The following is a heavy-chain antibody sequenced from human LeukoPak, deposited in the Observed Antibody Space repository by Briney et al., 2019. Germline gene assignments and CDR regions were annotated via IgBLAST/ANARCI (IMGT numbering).Heavy chain of an antibody. J-gene: IGHJ4*02. CDR2: INSDGSST. V-gene: IGHV3-74*01. Sequence: QSGGSLRLSCAASGFTFSSYWMHWVRQAPGKGLVWVSRINSDGSSTSYADSVKGRFTISRDNAKNTLYLQMNSLRAEDTAVYYCARVEGNIVTTTEGYFDYWGQGTLVTVSS. CDR3: ARVEGNIVTTTEGYFDY. CDR1: GFTFSSYW. D-gene: IGHD5-12*01.